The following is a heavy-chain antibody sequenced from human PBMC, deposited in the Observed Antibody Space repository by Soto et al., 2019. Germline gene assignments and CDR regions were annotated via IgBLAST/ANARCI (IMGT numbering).Heavy chain of an antibody. D-gene: IGHD3-22*01. CDR3: ASSWAYYYDSSGNRDYYGMDV. V-gene: IGHV4-30-4*01. CDR2: IYYSGST. J-gene: IGHJ6*02. CDR1: ARSIRSGDYY. Sequence: SETLSLTCTVSARSIRSGDYYWRWIRQPPWKGLEWIGYIYYSGSTYYNPSLKSRVTISVDTSKNQFSLKLSSVTAADTAVYYCASSWAYYYDSSGNRDYYGMDVWGQGTTVTVSS.